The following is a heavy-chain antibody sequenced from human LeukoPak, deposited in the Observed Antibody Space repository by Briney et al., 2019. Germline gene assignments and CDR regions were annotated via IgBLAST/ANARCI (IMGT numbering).Heavy chain of an antibody. Sequence: SETLSLTCTVSGGSISSYYWSWIRQPPGKGLEWIGYIYTSGSTNYNPSLKSRVTISVDTSKNQFSLKLSSVAAADTAVYYCARLASETNWNYGSFDYWGQGTLVTVPS. D-gene: IGHD1-7*01. J-gene: IGHJ4*02. V-gene: IGHV4-4*09. CDR1: GGSISSYY. CDR3: ARLASETNWNYGSFDY. CDR2: IYTSGST.